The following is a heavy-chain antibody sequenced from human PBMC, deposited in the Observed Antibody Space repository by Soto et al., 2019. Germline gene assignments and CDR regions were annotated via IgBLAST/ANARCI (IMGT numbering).Heavy chain of an antibody. D-gene: IGHD6-6*01. Sequence: PSETLSLTCTVSGGSISSYYWSWIRQPPGKGLEWIGYIYYSGSTNYNPSLKSRVTISVDTSKNQFSLKLSSVTAADTAVYYCASSSIAARQVDYWGQGTLVTVSS. CDR3: ASSSIAARQVDY. V-gene: IGHV4-59*08. CDR2: IYYSGST. CDR1: GGSISSYY. J-gene: IGHJ4*02.